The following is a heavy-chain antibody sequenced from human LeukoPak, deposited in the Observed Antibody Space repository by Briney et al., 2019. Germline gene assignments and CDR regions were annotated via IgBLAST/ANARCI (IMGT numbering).Heavy chain of an antibody. J-gene: IGHJ4*02. CDR2: IIPILGIA. CDR1: GGTFISYA. D-gene: IGHD3-3*01. V-gene: IGHV1-69*04. CDR3: ARDREWLLIY. Sequence: SVKVSFKASGGTFISYAISWVRQAPGQGLEWMGRIIPILGIANYAQKFQGRVTITADKSTSTAYMELSSLRSEDTAVYYCARDREWLLIYWGQGTLVTVSS.